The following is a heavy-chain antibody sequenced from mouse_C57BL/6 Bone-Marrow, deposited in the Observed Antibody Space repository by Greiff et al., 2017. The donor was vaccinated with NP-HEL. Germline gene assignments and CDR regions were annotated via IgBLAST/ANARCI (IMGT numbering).Heavy chain of an antibody. CDR1: GFTFSSYA. CDR2: ICSGGDYI. V-gene: IGHV5-9-1*02. Sequence: EVQLVESGEGLVKPGGSLKLSCAASGFTFSSYAMSWVRQTPEKRLEWVAYICSGGDYIYYADTVKGRFPNSRDNARNTLYLQMSSLKSEDTAMYYCTRDPLYYYGSSPFAYWGQGTLVTVSA. J-gene: IGHJ3*01. D-gene: IGHD1-1*01. CDR3: TRDPLYYYGSSPFAY.